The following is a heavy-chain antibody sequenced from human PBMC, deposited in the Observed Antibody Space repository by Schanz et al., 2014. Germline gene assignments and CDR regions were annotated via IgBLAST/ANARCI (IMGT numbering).Heavy chain of an antibody. CDR3: ARVKQGCSDTSCVLDP. V-gene: IGHV4-4*02. Sequence: QVQLQESGPGLVKPSETLSLTCTVSGASISSTNWWHWVRQSPGKGLEWLGEIIHDGRTNYNPSLGSRVPISLDKSENQFSLELTSVTAADTALYFCARVKQGCSDTSCVLDPWGQGTLVTVSS. CDR2: IIHDGRT. J-gene: IGHJ5*02. D-gene: IGHD2-2*01. CDR1: GASISSTNW.